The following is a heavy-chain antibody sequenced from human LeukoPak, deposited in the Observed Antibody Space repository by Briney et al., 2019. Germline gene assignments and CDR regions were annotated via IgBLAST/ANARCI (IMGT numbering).Heavy chain of an antibody. CDR3: ARSIQSSFLYYFDY. Sequence: SVKVSCKASGGTFSSYAISWVRQAPGQGLEWMGGIIPIFGTANYAQKFQGRVTITTDESTSTAYMELSSLRAEDTAVYYCARSIQSSFLYYFDYWGQGILVTVSS. D-gene: IGHD1-26*01. J-gene: IGHJ4*02. CDR1: GGTFSSYA. V-gene: IGHV1-69*05. CDR2: IIPIFGTA.